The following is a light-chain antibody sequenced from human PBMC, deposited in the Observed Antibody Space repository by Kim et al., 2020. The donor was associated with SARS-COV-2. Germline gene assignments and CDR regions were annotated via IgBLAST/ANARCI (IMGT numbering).Light chain of an antibody. J-gene: IGLJ1*01. CDR2: EVS. CDR1: RSDVGSYNL. CDR3: CSYAGLSTYV. V-gene: IGLV2-23*02. Sequence: QSALTQPASVSGSPGQSIIISCTGTRSDVGSYNLVSWYQQKSGKAPKLKIYEVSKLPTGVSSRFSGSKSGNTASLTISGLQAEDEGDYYCCSYAGLSTYVFGTGTKVTVL.